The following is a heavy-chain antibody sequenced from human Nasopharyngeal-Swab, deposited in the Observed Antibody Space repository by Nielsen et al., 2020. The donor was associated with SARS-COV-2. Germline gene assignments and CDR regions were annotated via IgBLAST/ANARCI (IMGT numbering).Heavy chain of an antibody. D-gene: IGHD6-13*01. V-gene: IGHV4-4*02. CDR3: ARVSEQQLAPPHFDY. CDR2: IYHSGST. J-gene: IGHJ4*02. Sequence: WIRRPPGKGLEWIGEIYHSGSTNYNPSLKSRVTISVDKSKNQFSLKLSSVTAADTAVYYCARVSEQQLAPPHFDYWGQGTLVTVSS.